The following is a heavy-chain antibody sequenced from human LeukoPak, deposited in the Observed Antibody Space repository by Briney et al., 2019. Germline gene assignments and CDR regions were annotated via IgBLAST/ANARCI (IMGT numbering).Heavy chain of an antibody. CDR3: SRLRVYCSDS. J-gene: IGHJ4*02. Sequence: SETLSLTCSVFDGSMSRSNYFWGWIRQPPGKGLEWIGRAHHTGSTYYNPSLDSRVTISLDTSKNQFSLKLSSVTAADTAVYYCSRLRVYCSDSWGQGSLVTVSS. CDR2: AHHTGST. CDR1: DGSMSRSNYF. V-gene: IGHV4-39*01.